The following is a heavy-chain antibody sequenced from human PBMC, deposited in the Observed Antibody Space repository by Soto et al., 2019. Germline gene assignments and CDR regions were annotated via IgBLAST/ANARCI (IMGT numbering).Heavy chain of an antibody. V-gene: IGHV4-34*01. CDR1: GGSFSGYY. J-gene: IGHJ4*02. CDR2: INQSGST. CDR3: ARTYSSSWSPFDD. D-gene: IGHD6-13*01. Sequence: QVQLQQWGAGLLKPSETLSLTCAVYGGSFSGYYWSWIRQPPGKGLEWIGQINQSGSTNYNPSLKRQVTISVDTSKNQFSLTLSSVTAADTAVYYCARTYSSSWSPFDDWGQGTLVTVSS.